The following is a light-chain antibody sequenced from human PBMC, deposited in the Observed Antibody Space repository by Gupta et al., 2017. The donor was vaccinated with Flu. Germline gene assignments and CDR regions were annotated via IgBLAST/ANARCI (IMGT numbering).Light chain of an antibody. Sequence: EVVLTQPPGTLSLSPGERATLSCRTSETISSTYVAWYQHKPGQAPRLLFHGSSTRATGIPDRFSGSGSGTDFTLTISSLEPEDFAVYYCQEFGRSAPGTFALGTKVEFK. J-gene: IGKJ4*02. V-gene: IGKV3-20*01. CDR2: GSS. CDR1: ETISSTY. CDR3: QEFGRSAPGT.